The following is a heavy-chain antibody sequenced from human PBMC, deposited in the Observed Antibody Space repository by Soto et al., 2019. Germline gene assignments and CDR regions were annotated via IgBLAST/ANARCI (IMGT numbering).Heavy chain of an antibody. CDR1: GFTFSSYW. J-gene: IGHJ3*02. CDR2: IKQDGSEK. D-gene: IGHD1-26*01. Sequence: EVQLVESGGGLVQPGGSLRLSCAASGFTFSSYWMSWVRQAPGKGLEWVANIKQDGSEKYYVDSVKGRFTISRDNAKNSLYLQMNSLRAEDTAVYYCARDEYGSYLFDDAFDIWGQGTMVTVSS. V-gene: IGHV3-7*03. CDR3: ARDEYGSYLFDDAFDI.